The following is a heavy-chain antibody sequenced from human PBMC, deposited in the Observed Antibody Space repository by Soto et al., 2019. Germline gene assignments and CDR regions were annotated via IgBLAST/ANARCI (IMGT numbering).Heavy chain of an antibody. D-gene: IGHD5-12*01. CDR1: GVSIISHY. J-gene: IGHJ4*02. V-gene: IGHV3-53*01. CDR3: ASGENGYNKFYFDF. Sequence: EVQLVESGGGLIQPGGSLRLSCAASGVSIISHYMSWVRQAPGKGLEWISLIYAGGSTFYADSVKGRFTISRDNSKNTLYLQMDSLTAEDTAVYYCASGENGYNKFYFDFWGQGTLVTVFS. CDR2: IYAGGST.